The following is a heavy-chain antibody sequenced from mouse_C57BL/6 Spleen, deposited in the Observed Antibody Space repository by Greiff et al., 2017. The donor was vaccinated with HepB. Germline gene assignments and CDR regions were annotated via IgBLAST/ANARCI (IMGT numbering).Heavy chain of an antibody. J-gene: IGHJ2*01. CDR2: ISDGGSYT. V-gene: IGHV5-4*03. Sequence: EVKLMESGGGLVKPGGSLKLSCAASGFTFSSYAMSWVRQTPEKRLEWVATISDGGSYTYYPDNVKGRFTISRDNAKNNLYLQMSHLKSEDTAMYYCARRLGDYWGQGTTLTVSS. CDR3: ARRLGDY. CDR1: GFTFSSYA.